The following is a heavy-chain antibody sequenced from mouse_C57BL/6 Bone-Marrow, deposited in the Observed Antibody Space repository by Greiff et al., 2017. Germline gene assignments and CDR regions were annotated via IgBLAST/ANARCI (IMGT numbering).Heavy chain of an antibody. Sequence: EVTLMESEGGLVQPGSSMKLSCTASGFTFSDYYMAWVRQVPEKGLEWVANINYDGSSTYYLDSLKSRFIISRDNAKNILYLQMSSLKSEDTATYYCARDGYPWYFDVWGTGTTVTVSS. D-gene: IGHD2-2*01. CDR3: ARDGYPWYFDV. J-gene: IGHJ1*03. CDR1: GFTFSDYY. CDR2: INYDGSST. V-gene: IGHV5-16*01.